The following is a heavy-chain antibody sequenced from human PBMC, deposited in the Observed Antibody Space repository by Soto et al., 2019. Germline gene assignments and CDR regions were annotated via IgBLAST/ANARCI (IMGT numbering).Heavy chain of an antibody. D-gene: IGHD2-15*01. V-gene: IGHV3-73*01. Sequence: GGSLRLSCAASGFTFSCSSVHWVRQASGKGLEWVGRIRNKANSYATAYAASVRGRFTISRDDSKNTAFLQMNSLNTEDTAVYYCISHSPEDMIRTWGQGTLVTVSS. CDR1: GFTFSCSS. CDR3: ISHSPEDMIRT. CDR2: IRNKANSYAT. J-gene: IGHJ4*02.